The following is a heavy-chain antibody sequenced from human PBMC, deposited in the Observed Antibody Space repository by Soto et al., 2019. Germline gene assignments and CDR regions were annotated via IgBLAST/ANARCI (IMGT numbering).Heavy chain of an antibody. V-gene: IGHV3-23*01. Sequence: GGSLRLSCAASGFTFSSYAMSWVRQAPGKGLEWVSAISGSGGSTYYADSVKGRFTISRDNSKSTLYLQMNSLRAEDTAVYYCAKSAPYYDFWSGYYQKWFDPWGQGTLVTVS. CDR1: GFTFSSYA. D-gene: IGHD3-3*01. J-gene: IGHJ5*02. CDR2: ISGSGGST. CDR3: AKSAPYYDFWSGYYQKWFDP.